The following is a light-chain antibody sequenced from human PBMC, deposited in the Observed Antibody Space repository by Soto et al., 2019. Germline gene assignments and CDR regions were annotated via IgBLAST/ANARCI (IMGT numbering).Light chain of an antibody. V-gene: IGKV3-11*01. CDR3: QQRSSWPRT. CDR2: DAS. CDR1: QSVSTY. Sequence: EIVLTQSPATLSLSPGDRATLACRASQSVSTYLAWYQQKPGQAPRVVIYDASNWATGIPPRFSGSGSGTDFTLTISSLEPEDFAVYYCQQRSSWPRTFGQGTKVEIK. J-gene: IGKJ1*01.